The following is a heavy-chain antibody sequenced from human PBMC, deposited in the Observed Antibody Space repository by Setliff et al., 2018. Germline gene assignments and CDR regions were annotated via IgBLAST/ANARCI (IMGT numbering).Heavy chain of an antibody. Sequence: VSCKASGYTFTIYGINWVRQAPGQGLEWMGWISGFNSYTQYSQKFKGRVTMTTDTSTSTAYMELRSLRSDDTAVYYCARERAYDGLNYYGMDVWGQGTTVTVSS. D-gene: IGHD3-22*01. V-gene: IGHV1-18*01. CDR3: ARERAYDGLNYYGMDV. J-gene: IGHJ6*01. CDR2: ISGFNSYT. CDR1: GYTFTIYG.